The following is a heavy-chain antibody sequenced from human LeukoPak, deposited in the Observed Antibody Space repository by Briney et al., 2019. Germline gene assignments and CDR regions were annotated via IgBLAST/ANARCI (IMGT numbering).Heavy chain of an antibody. CDR2: IYYSGST. Sequence: SETLSLTCTVSGGSISSSSYYWGWIRQPPGKGLEWIGSIYYSGSTYYNPSLKSRVTISVDTSKNHFSLKLSSVTAADTAVYYCARGHCSGDSCYRAPFDFWGQGTLVTVSS. CDR1: GGSISSSSYY. CDR3: ARGHCSGDSCYRAPFDF. J-gene: IGHJ4*02. D-gene: IGHD2-15*01. V-gene: IGHV4-39*07.